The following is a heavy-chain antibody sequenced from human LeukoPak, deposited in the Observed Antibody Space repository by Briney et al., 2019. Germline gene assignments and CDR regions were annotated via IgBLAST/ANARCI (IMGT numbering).Heavy chain of an antibody. J-gene: IGHJ5*02. V-gene: IGHV4-31*03. CDR2: IYYSGST. D-gene: IGHD2-2*01. CDR1: GGSISSGGYY. Sequence: SETLSLTCTVSGGSISSGGYYWSWIRQHPGKGLEWIGYIYYSGSTYCNPSLKSRVTISVDTSKNQFSLKLSSVTAADTAVYYCARGNIVVVPAQYNWFDPWGQGTLVTVSS. CDR3: ARGNIVVVPAQYNWFDP.